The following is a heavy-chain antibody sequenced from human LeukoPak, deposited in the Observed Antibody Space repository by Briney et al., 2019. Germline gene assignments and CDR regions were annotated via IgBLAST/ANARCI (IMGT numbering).Heavy chain of an antibody. CDR2: IRYDGSNK. V-gene: IGHV3-30*02. D-gene: IGHD6-19*01. Sequence: GGSLRLSCAASGFTFSSYGMHWVRQAPGKGLEWVAFIRYDGSNKYYADSVKGRFTISRDNSKNTLYLQMNSLRAEDTAVYYCAKDNTYSSGWYQSQFDYWGQGTLVTVSS. CDR3: AKDNTYSSGWYQSQFDY. J-gene: IGHJ4*02. CDR1: GFTFSSYG.